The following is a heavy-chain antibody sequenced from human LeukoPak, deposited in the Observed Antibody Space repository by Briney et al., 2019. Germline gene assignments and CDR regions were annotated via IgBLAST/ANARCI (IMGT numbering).Heavy chain of an antibody. CDR1: GGSISSYY. D-gene: IGHD2-2*01. V-gene: IGHV4-59*08. CDR2: IYYSGST. Sequence: SETLSLTCTVSGGSISSYYWSWIRQPPGKGLEWIGYIYYSGSTNYNPSLKSRVTISVDTSKNQFSLKLSSVTAADTAVYYCARHLSSTSWDVWGQGTTVTVSS. J-gene: IGHJ6*02. CDR3: ARHLSSTSWDV.